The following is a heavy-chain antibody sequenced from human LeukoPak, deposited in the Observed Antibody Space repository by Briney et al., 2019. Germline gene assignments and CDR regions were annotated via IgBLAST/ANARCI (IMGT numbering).Heavy chain of an antibody. Sequence: GSSVKVSCKASGYTFTGYYMHWVRQAPGQGLEWMGRINPHSGGTNYAQKFQGRVTMTRDTSISTAYMELSRLRSDDTAVYYCARDRGYNGPAEDYWGQGTLVTVSS. J-gene: IGHJ4*02. V-gene: IGHV1-2*06. CDR1: GYTFTGYY. CDR2: INPHSGGT. D-gene: IGHD5-12*01. CDR3: ARDRGYNGPAEDY.